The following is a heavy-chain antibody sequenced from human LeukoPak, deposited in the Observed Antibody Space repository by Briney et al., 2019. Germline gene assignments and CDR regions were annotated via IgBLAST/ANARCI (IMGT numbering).Heavy chain of an antibody. CDR2: ISGSGSST. Sequence: GGSLRLSCAASGFTFSSYAMSWVRQTPGKGLEWVSIISGSGSSTYYADSVKGRFTISRDNSKSTLFLQMSSLSAEDTAVYYCVEVGRTSLSLGRWGQGTLVTVSS. CDR3: VEVGRTSLSLGR. J-gene: IGHJ4*02. CDR1: GFTFSSYA. D-gene: IGHD3-16*01. V-gene: IGHV3-23*01.